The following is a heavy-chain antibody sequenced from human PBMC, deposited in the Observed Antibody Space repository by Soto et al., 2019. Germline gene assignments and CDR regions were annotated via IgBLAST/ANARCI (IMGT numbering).Heavy chain of an antibody. V-gene: IGHV3-53*02. D-gene: IGHD4-17*01. CDR1: GFTVSSNY. CDR2: IYSGGST. J-gene: IGHJ4*02. Sequence: EVQLVETGGGLIQPGGSLRLSCAASGFTVSSNYMSWVRQAPGKGLEWVSVIYSGGSTYYADSVKGRFTISRDNSKNTLYLQMNSLRAEDTAVYYCARESIFGGDYGDWDYWGQGTLVTVSS. CDR3: ARESIFGGDYGDWDY.